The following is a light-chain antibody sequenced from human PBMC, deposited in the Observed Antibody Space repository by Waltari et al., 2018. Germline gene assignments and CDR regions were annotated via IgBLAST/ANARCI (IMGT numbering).Light chain of an antibody. Sequence: NFMLTQPHSVSYSQGKTVTISCTLGSGSIASHHVQWYQQRPGSAPTTVIYEDNQRPSGVPDRFSGSSDSSSNSASLTISGLKTEDEADYYCQSYDSSNHVVFGGGTKLTVL. CDR3: QSYDSSNHVV. CDR2: EDN. CDR1: SGSIASHH. V-gene: IGLV6-57*03. J-gene: IGLJ2*01.